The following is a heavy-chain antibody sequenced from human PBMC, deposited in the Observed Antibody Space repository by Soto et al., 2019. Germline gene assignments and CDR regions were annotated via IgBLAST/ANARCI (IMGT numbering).Heavy chain of an antibody. CDR2: ISGSGGST. J-gene: IGHJ6*02. Sequence: EVQLLESGGGLVQPGGSLRLSCAASGFTFSSYAMSWVRQAPGKGLEWVSAISGSGGSTYYADSVKGRFTISRDNSKNTLYLQMNSLRAEDTAVYYCAKFQHTHGDYVRHYYGMDVWGQGTTVTVSS. D-gene: IGHD4-17*01. CDR3: AKFQHTHGDYVRHYYGMDV. V-gene: IGHV3-23*01. CDR1: GFTFSSYA.